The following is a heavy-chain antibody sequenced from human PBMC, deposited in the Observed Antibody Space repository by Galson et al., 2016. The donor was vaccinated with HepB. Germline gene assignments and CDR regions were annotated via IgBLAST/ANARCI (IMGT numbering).Heavy chain of an antibody. D-gene: IGHD4-17*01. V-gene: IGHV4-4*07. J-gene: IGHJ4*02. CDR2: IYASGTT. CDR1: GGSMNSYY. CDR3: AAQGLGRAGERDIH. Sequence: SETLSLTCSVSGGSMNSYYWSWIRQVAGGGLEWIGRIYASGTTHYNPSLKSRVTISVDTSKNQFSLSLSSVTAADTALYYCAAQGLGRAGERDIHWGQGTLRTVSS.